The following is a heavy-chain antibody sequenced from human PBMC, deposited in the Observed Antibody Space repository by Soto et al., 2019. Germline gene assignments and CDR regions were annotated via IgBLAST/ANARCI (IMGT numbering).Heavy chain of an antibody. D-gene: IGHD1-7*01. CDR1: GGSISSSSYY. CDR2: IYYSGST. Sequence: QSQTLSLTCTVSGGSISSSSYYWGWIRQPPGKGLEWIGSIYYSGSTYYNPSLKSRVTISVDTSKNQFSLKLSSVTAADTAVYYCARLDTKRGTIDYWGQGTLVTVSS. V-gene: IGHV4-39*01. J-gene: IGHJ4*02. CDR3: ARLDTKRGTIDY.